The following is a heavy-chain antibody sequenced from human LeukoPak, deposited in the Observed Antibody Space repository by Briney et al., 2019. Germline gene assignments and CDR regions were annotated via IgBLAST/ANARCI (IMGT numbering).Heavy chain of an antibody. CDR2: ISSNGGST. Sequence: AGGSLRLSCAASGFTFSSYAMHWVRQAPGKGLEYVSAISSNGGSTYYADSVKGRFTISRDNAKNSLYLQMNSLRAEDTAVYYCARVGSIAAAGTPDYWGQGTLVTVSS. D-gene: IGHD6-13*01. J-gene: IGHJ4*02. V-gene: IGHV3-64*02. CDR1: GFTFSSYA. CDR3: ARVGSIAAAGTPDY.